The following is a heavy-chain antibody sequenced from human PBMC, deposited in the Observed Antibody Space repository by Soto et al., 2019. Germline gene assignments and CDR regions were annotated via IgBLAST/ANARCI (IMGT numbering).Heavy chain of an antibody. Sequence: QVQLVESGGGVVQPGKSLRLSCAASRFTFSSYAMDWVRQAPGKGLEWVAVISHDGSEKYYGDSVKGRFTISRDNPKNTVYLQMNSLRPEDTAVYYCARAAAYFYHYYYAMDVWGRGTAVTVSS. V-gene: IGHV3-30-3*01. CDR3: ARAAAYFYHYYYAMDV. CDR2: ISHDGSEK. CDR1: RFTFSSYA. D-gene: IGHD6-13*01. J-gene: IGHJ6*02.